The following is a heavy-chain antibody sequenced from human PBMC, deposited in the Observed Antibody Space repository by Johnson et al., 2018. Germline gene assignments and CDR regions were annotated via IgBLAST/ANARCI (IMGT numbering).Heavy chain of an antibody. Sequence: QVQLVQSGAEVKKPGSSVKVSCKASGGTFSSYAISWVRQAPGQGLEWMGGIIPIFGTANYAQKFQGRVTITADESTGTAYMELSSLRSEETVVFYCARGGDFCGGYCYFRWGAFDIWGQGTMLTVSS. CDR1: GGTFSSYA. CDR2: IIPIFGTA. CDR3: ARGGDFCGGYCYFRWGAFDI. D-gene: IGHD2-21*02. V-gene: IGHV1-69*12. J-gene: IGHJ3*02.